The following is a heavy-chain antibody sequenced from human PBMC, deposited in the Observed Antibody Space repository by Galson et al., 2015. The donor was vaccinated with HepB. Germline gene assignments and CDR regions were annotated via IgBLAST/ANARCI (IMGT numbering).Heavy chain of an antibody. CDR1: GYTFTGYY. CDR2: INPNSGGT. CDR3: ARGSSGWYYFDY. J-gene: IGHJ4*02. D-gene: IGHD6-19*01. Sequence: SVKVSCKASGYTFTGYYMHWVRQAPGQGLEWMGRINPNSGGTNYAQKFQGRVTMTRDTSISTAYMELSRLRSDDTAVYYCARGSSGWYYFDYWGQGTLVTVSS. V-gene: IGHV1-2*06.